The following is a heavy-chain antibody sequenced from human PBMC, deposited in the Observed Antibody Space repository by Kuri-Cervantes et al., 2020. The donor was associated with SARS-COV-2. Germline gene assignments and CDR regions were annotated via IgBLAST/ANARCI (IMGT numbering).Heavy chain of an antibody. CDR3: ARLWSYDFWSGYHEAGDY. J-gene: IGHJ4*02. CDR2: IYPGDSDT. D-gene: IGHD3-3*01. CDR1: GYSFTSYW. V-gene: IGHV5-51*01. Sequence: GESLKISCKGSGYSFTSYWIGWVRQMPGEGLEWMGIIYPGDSDTRYSPSFQGQVTISADKSISTAYLQWSSLKASDTAMYYCARLWSYDFWSGYHEAGDYWGQGTLVTVSS.